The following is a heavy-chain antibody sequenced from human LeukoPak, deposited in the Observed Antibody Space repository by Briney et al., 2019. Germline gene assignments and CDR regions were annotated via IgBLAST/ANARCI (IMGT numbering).Heavy chain of an antibody. CDR2: MYPSDSDT. J-gene: IGHJ4*01. V-gene: IGHV5-51*01. Sequence: GESLKISCKTSGYTFTTSWIAWVRQMPGKGLEWMGIMYPSDSDTRYNPSFQGHFTISADKSVSTAYLQWSSLKASDTAMYYCAVEGLGATLFYWGQGTPVTVSS. D-gene: IGHD1-26*01. CDR3: AVEGLGATLFY. CDR1: GYTFTTSW.